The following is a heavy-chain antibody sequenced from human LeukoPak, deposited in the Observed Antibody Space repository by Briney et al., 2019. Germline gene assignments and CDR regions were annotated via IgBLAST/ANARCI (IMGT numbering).Heavy chain of an antibody. D-gene: IGHD2-15*01. V-gene: IGHV1-18*01. Sequence: GASVKVSCKASGYTFTSYGISWVRQAPGQGLEWMGWISAYNGNTNYAQKLQGRVTMTTDTFTSTAYMELRSLRSDDTAVYYCARWLDCSGGSCYWSDYWGQGTLVTVSS. CDR1: GYTFTSYG. CDR3: ARWLDCSGGSCYWSDY. CDR2: ISAYNGNT. J-gene: IGHJ4*02.